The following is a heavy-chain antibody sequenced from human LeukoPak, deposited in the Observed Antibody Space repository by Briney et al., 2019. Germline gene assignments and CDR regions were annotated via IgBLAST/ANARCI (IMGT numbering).Heavy chain of an antibody. Sequence: PSETLSLTCTVSGGSISSSSYYWGWIRQPPGKGLEWIGEIYHSGSTNYNPSLKSRVTISVDKSKNQFSLKLSSVTAADTAVYYCARDRVVPAAPNWFDPWGQGTLVAVSS. CDR2: IYHSGST. CDR3: ARDRVVPAAPNWFDP. J-gene: IGHJ5*02. D-gene: IGHD2-2*01. CDR1: GGSISSSSYY. V-gene: IGHV4-39*07.